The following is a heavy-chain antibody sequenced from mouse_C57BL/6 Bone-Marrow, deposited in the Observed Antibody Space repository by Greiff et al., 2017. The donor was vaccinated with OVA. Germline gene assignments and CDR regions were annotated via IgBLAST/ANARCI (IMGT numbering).Heavy chain of an antibody. J-gene: IGHJ3*01. CDR2: IDPENGDT. CDR3: TACGDYDVPFAH. CDR1: GFNIKDDY. Sequence: VQLQQSGAELVRPGASVKLSCTASGFNIKDDYMHWVKQRPEQGLEWIGWIDPENGDTEYAPKFQGKATITADTSSNTAYLQLSSLTSEDTAVYYGTACGDYDVPFAHGGQGTLVTVSA. D-gene: IGHD2-4*01. V-gene: IGHV14-4*01.